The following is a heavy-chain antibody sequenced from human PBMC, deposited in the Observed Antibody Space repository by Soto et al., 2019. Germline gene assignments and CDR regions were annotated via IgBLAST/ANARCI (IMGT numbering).Heavy chain of an antibody. CDR2: ISYDGSNK. CDR3: AREGGCCSGGSCYSGHDY. CDR1: GFTFSRYV. V-gene: IGHV3-30*03. Sequence: QVQLVESGGGVVQPGRSLRLSCAASGFTFSRYVMHWVRQAPGKGLAWVAVISYDGSNKYYADSVKGRFTISRDNSKNTLYLQMNSLRAEDTAVYYCAREGGCCSGGSCYSGHDYCGQGTLVTVSS. D-gene: IGHD2-15*01. J-gene: IGHJ4*02.